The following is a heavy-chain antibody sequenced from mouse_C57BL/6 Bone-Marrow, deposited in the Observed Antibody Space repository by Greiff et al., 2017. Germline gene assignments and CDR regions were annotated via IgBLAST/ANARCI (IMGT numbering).Heavy chain of an antibody. CDR3: ARSYDYDDYTMDY. CDR2: MHPNGGSP. D-gene: IGHD2-4*01. J-gene: IGHJ4*01. Sequence: QVQLQQPGAELVKPGASVKLSCKASGYTFTNYWMHWVKQRPGQGLEWIGMMHPNGGSPDYNEKFKSAATLRVDTSSRTAYMELSSLTSEDSAVYYCARSYDYDDYTMDYWGQGTSVTVSS. V-gene: IGHV1-64*01. CDR1: GYTFTNYW.